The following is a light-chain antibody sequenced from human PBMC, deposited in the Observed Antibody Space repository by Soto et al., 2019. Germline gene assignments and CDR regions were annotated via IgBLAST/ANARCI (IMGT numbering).Light chain of an antibody. CDR3: QQYNNWPPWT. CDR1: QNVRSN. CDR2: GAS. V-gene: IGKV3-15*01. J-gene: IGKJ1*01. Sequence: EIVMTQSPATLSVSPGERATLSCRARQNVRSNLAWYQQKPGQAPRLLIYGASTRATGIPARFSGSGSGTDFTLTISSLQSEDFAVYYCQQYNNWPPWTFGQGSKVDIK.